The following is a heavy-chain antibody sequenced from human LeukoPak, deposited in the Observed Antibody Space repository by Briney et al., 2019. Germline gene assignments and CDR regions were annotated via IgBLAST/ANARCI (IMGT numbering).Heavy chain of an antibody. V-gene: IGHV4-31*03. CDR3: ARGEDYDFWSGYYGGYYFDY. CDR2: IYYSRST. J-gene: IGHJ4*02. CDR1: GGSISSGGYY. D-gene: IGHD3-3*01. Sequence: SQTLSLTCTVSGGSISSGGYYWSWIRQHPGKGLEWIGYIYYSRSTYYNPSLKSRVTISVDTSKNQFSLKLSSVTAADTAVYYCARGEDYDFWSGYYGGYYFDYWGQGTLVTVSS.